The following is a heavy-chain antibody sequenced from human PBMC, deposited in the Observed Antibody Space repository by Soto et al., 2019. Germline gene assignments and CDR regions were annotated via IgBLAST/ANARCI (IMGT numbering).Heavy chain of an antibody. CDR2: ISTTSTYI. Sequence: SGGSLRLSCAGSGFIFSGYSMNWVRQAPGKGLEWVSSISTTSTYIYYADSVKGRFTVSRDNAKNSLYLQMTGLRPEDTAMYYCARDGIVGTTDFFDYWGQGTLVTVS. V-gene: IGHV3-21*01. CDR3: ARDGIVGTTDFFDY. D-gene: IGHD1-26*01. CDR1: GFIFSGYS. J-gene: IGHJ4*02.